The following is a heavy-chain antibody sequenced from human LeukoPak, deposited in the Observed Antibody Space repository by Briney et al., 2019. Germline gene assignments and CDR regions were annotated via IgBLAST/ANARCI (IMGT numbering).Heavy chain of an antibody. CDR1: GYTITTYG. J-gene: IGHJ5*02. D-gene: IGHD6-6*01. Sequence: GASVKVSCKASGYTITTYGISWVRLAPGQGLEWMGWISAYNGNTNYAQQFQGRVTMTTDTSMSTAYMELRSLRSDDTAVYYCARDLIAVRPGWFDPWGQGSLVTASS. CDR2: ISAYNGNT. CDR3: ARDLIAVRPGWFDP. V-gene: IGHV1-18*01.